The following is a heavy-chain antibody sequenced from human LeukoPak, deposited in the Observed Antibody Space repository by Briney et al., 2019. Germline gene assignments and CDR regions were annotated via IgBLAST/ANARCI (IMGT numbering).Heavy chain of an antibody. Sequence: GGSLRLSCAASGFTFSSYEMNWVRQAPGKGLEWVSYISSSGSTIYYADSVKGRFTISRDNAKNSLYLQMNSLRAEDTAVYYCASDLVVAVNHYWGQGTLVTVSS. CDR1: GFTFSSYE. CDR2: ISSSGSTI. CDR3: ASDLVVAVNHY. V-gene: IGHV3-48*03. J-gene: IGHJ4*02. D-gene: IGHD2-15*01.